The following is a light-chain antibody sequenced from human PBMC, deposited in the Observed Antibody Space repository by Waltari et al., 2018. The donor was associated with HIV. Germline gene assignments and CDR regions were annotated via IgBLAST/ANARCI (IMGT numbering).Light chain of an antibody. V-gene: IGKV3-15*01. Sequence: EIIITQSPVTLLVPPGEKAPIPCRASHSVNRNLAWYQQKPGQAPRLLIYGASTRATGIPARFSGSGSGTEFILTISSLQSEDFAIYYCQHYHNWPPWTFGQGTKVEIK. CDR3: QHYHNWPPWT. CDR1: HSVNRN. J-gene: IGKJ1*01. CDR2: GAS.